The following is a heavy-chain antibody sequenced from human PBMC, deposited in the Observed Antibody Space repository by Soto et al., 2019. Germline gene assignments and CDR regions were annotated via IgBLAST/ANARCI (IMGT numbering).Heavy chain of an antibody. CDR1: GGSISSYY. CDR3: ARFGRVLSPDFDY. D-gene: IGHD1-26*01. J-gene: IGHJ4*02. V-gene: IGHV4-59*01. Sequence: PSETLSRTCTVSGGSISSYYWSWIRQPPGKGLEWIGYIYYSGSTNYNPSLKSRVTISVDTSKNQFSLKLSSVTAADTAVYYCARFGRVLSPDFDYWGQGTLVTVSS. CDR2: IYYSGST.